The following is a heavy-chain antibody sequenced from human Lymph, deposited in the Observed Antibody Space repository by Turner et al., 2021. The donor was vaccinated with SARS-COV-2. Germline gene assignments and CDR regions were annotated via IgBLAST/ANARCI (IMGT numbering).Heavy chain of an antibody. V-gene: IGHV1-24*01. J-gene: IGHJ5*02. CDR1: GYTLPELS. CDR3: ATAPAAVVTGWFDP. Sequence: QVQLVQSGAEVKKPGASVKVSCKVSGYTLPELSMHWVRQTPGKGLEWMGGFDPEDGETIYAQNFQGIVTMTEDTSTDTAYMDLSSLRSEDTAVYYCATAPAAVVTGWFDPWGQGTLVTVSS. D-gene: IGHD2-15*01. CDR2: FDPEDGET.